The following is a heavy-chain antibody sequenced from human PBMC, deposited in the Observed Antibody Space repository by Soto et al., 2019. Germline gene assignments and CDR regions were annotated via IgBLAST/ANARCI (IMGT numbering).Heavy chain of an antibody. J-gene: IGHJ4*02. CDR1: GFTFSDYY. V-gene: IGHV3-11*01. CDR3: ARNAYRFATPGD. Sequence: QVQLVESGGGLVKPGGSLRLSCTASGFTFSDYYMSWIRQAPGKGLEWVSYISSSGSTISYADSVKGRFTISRENAKKSLYLQMNSLRAEDTAVSFCARNAYRFATPGDWGQGTLVTVSS. D-gene: IGHD1-1*01. CDR2: ISSSGSTI.